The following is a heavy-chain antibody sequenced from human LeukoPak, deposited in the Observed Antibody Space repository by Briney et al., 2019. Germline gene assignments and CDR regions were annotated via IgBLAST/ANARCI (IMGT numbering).Heavy chain of an antibody. CDR3: ASQMATINY. CDR2: IYYSGST. Sequence: SETLSLTCTVSGGSISSSYYYWGWIRQPPGKGLEWIGSIYYSGSTYYNPSLKSRATISVDTSKNQFSLILNSVTAADTAVYYCASQMATINYWGQGTLLTVSS. D-gene: IGHD5-24*01. J-gene: IGHJ4*02. CDR1: GGSISSSYYY. V-gene: IGHV4-39*01.